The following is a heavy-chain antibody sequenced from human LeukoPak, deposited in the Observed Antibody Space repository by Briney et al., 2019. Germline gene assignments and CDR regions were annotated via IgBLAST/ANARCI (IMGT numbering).Heavy chain of an antibody. D-gene: IGHD3-22*01. J-gene: IGHJ4*02. Sequence: PGGSLRLSCAASGFTFSSYRMSWVRQAPGKGLEWVANIKQDGSEKYYVDSVKGRFTISRDNAKNSLYLQMNSLRAEDTAVYYCARAEVYYDSSGYYPLDYWGQGTLVTVSS. CDR2: IKQDGSEK. V-gene: IGHV3-7*01. CDR1: GFTFSSYR. CDR3: ARAEVYYDSSGYYPLDY.